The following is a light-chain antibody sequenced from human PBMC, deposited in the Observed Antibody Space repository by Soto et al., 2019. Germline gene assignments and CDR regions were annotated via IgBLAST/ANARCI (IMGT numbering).Light chain of an antibody. Sequence: DIQMTQSPSTLSASVGDRVTITCRASQSINDWLARYQQKPGKAPKILISDASTLETGVPSRFSGSGSGTEFTLTISSLQPDDFATYYCQQYKSYSAFGQGTKLEIK. CDR3: QQYKSYSA. V-gene: IGKV1-5*01. J-gene: IGKJ2*01. CDR1: QSINDW. CDR2: DAS.